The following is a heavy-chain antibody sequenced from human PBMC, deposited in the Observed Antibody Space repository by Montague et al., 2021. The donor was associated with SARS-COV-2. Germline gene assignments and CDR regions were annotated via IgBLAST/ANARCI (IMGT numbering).Heavy chain of an antibody. Sequence: CAISGDSVSSNSATWNWVRQSPSRGLEWLGMTYYRSKWYNDYAVSVRGRVTINPDTSKNQFSLQLNSVTPEDTAIYYCTSGREGNYNVMDVWGQGTTVIVSS. CDR3: TSGREGNYNVMDV. J-gene: IGHJ6*02. CDR1: GDSVSSNSAT. CDR2: TYYRSKWYN. V-gene: IGHV6-1*01. D-gene: IGHD1-1*01.